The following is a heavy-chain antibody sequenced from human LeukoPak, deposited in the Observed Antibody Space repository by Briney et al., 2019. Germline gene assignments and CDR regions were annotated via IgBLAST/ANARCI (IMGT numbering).Heavy chain of an antibody. Sequence: GESLKISCKGSGYSFTSYWIGWVRQMPGKGLEWMGIIYPGDSDTRYSPSFQGQVTISADKSISTAYLQWSSLKASDTAMYYCASNYDSSGYPDAFDIWGQGTMVTVSS. CDR1: GYSFTSYW. J-gene: IGHJ3*02. CDR2: IYPGDSDT. CDR3: ASNYDSSGYPDAFDI. D-gene: IGHD3-22*01. V-gene: IGHV5-51*01.